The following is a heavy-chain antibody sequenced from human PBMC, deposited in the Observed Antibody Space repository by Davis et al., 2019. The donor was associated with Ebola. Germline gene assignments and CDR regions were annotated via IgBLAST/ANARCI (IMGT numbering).Heavy chain of an antibody. CDR2: INAGNGNT. V-gene: IGHV1-3*01. CDR3: ARPYYYVPNPTYGMDV. D-gene: IGHD3-10*02. J-gene: IGHJ6*02. CDR1: GYTFTSYA. Sequence: ASVKVSCKASGYTFTSYAMHWVRQAPGQRLEWMGWINAGNGNTKYSQKFQGRVTITRDTSASTAYMELSSLRSEDTAVYYCARPYYYVPNPTYGMDVWGQGTTVTVSS.